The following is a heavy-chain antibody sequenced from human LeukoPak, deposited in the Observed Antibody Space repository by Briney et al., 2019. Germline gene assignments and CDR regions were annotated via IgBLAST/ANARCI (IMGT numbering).Heavy chain of an antibody. Sequence: GGALRLSCAASVFTFSTYWMTWVRQAPGKGLEWVANINEEGGNKYYADSVKGRVTISRDNSKNTLCLQMNSLSAEDTAVYSCANLAGDLPVPPHFDYCGQGTLVTVSS. D-gene: IGHD3-16*01. J-gene: IGHJ4*02. CDR1: VFTFSTYW. CDR2: INEEGGNK. V-gene: IGHV3-7*01. CDR3: ANLAGDLPVPPHFDY.